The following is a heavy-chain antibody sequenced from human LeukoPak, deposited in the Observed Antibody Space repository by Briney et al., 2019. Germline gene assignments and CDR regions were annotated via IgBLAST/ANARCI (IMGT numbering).Heavy chain of an antibody. D-gene: IGHD3/OR15-3a*01. CDR3: ARVLDANWFDP. V-gene: IGHV1-18*01. CDR2: ISAYNGNT. J-gene: IGHJ5*02. CDR1: GYTFTSYG. Sequence: ASVKVSCKASGYTFTSYGISWVRQAPGQGLEWMGWISAYNGNTNYAQELRGRVTMTTDTSTSTAYMELRSLRSDDTAVYYCARVLDANWFDPWGQGTLVTVSS.